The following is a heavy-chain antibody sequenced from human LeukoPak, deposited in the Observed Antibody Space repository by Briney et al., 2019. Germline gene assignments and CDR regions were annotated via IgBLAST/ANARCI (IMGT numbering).Heavy chain of an antibody. D-gene: IGHD3-22*01. Sequence: GGSLRLSCAASGFTFSSYGMHWVRQAPGKGLEWVAFIRYDGSNKYYADSVKGRFTISRDNSKNTLYLQMNSLRAEDTAVYYCARDSLTMIVGRQKRGLDYWGQGTLVTVSS. CDR3: ARDSLTMIVGRQKRGLDY. J-gene: IGHJ4*02. CDR2: IRYDGSNK. V-gene: IGHV3-30*02. CDR1: GFTFSSYG.